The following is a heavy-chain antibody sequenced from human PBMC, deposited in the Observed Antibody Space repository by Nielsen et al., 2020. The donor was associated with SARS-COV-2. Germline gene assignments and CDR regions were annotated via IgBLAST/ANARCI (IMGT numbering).Heavy chain of an antibody. J-gene: IGHJ4*02. CDR1: GLTFSSYW. Sequence: GESLKISCAASGLTFSSYWMHWVRQVPGKGLVWISVIERDGSRTDYADSVKGRFSISRDNAQSTVYLQMNSLRAADTAVYFCASGSSIDYWGQGTLVTVSS. V-gene: IGHV3-74*01. CDR3: ASGSSIDY. CDR2: IERDGSRT.